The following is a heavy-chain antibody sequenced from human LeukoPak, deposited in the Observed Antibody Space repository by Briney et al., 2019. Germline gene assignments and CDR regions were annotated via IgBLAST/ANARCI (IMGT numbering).Heavy chain of an antibody. Sequence: EASVKVSCKASGYTFTSYGISWVRQAPGQGLEWMGWISAYNGNTNYAQKLQGRVTMTTDTSTSTAYMELRSLRSDDTAVYYCARDPNYDSSGYYLNWFDPWGQGTLVTVSS. V-gene: IGHV1-18*01. CDR3: ARDPNYDSSGYYLNWFDP. CDR1: GYTFTSYG. J-gene: IGHJ5*02. D-gene: IGHD3-22*01. CDR2: ISAYNGNT.